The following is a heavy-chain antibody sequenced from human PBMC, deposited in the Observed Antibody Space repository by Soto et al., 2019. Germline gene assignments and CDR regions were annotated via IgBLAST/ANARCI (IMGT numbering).Heavy chain of an antibody. D-gene: IGHD3-16*02. V-gene: IGHV3-23*01. CDR2: ISGSGGST. J-gene: IGHJ3*02. Sequence: GGSLRLSCAASGFTFSSYAMSWVRQAPGKGLEWVSAISGSGGSTYYADSVKGRFTISRDNSKNTLYLQMNSLRAEDTAVYYCAKVSFDYDYIWGSYRLEAFDIWGQGTMVTVSS. CDR1: GFTFSSYA. CDR3: AKVSFDYDYIWGSYRLEAFDI.